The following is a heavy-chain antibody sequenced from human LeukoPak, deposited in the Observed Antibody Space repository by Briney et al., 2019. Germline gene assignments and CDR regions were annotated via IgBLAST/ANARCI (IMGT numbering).Heavy chain of an antibody. J-gene: IGHJ5*02. V-gene: IGHV3-48*03. Sequence: GGSLRLSCAASGFTFSSYEMNWVRQAPGKGLEWISYISSSGSAIYYADSVKGRFTISRDNVKNSLFLQMNSLRAEDTAVYYCARETWGQISAWGQGTLVTVSS. CDR1: GFTFSSYE. CDR3: ARETWGQISA. D-gene: IGHD3-16*01. CDR2: ISSSGSAI.